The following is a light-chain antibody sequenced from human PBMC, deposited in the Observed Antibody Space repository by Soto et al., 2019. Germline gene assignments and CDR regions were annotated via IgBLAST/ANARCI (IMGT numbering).Light chain of an antibody. V-gene: IGKV3-20*01. CDR2: GAS. CDR3: QYYGSSPRVT. Sequence: EIVLTQSPGTLSLSPGERATLSCRASHIVSSTCLTSYQQKPGQAPRRLIYGASIRATGIPDRFSGSGSGTDFTLTISRLEPEDFAVYYCQYYGSSPRVTFGGGTKVEIK. CDR1: HIVSSTC. J-gene: IGKJ4*01.